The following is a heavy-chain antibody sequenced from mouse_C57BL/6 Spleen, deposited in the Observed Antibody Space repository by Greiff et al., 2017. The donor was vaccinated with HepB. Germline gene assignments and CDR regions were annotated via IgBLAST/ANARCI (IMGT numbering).Heavy chain of an antibody. Sequence: QVQLQQPGAELVRPGSSVKMSCKASGYTFTSYWMDWVKQRPGQGLEWIGNIYPSDSETHYNQKFEDKATLTVDKSSSTAYMQLSSLTSEDSAVYFCARRDCYHPYFAYWCQGTSLTVSS. CDR2: IYPSDSET. J-gene: IGHJ2*02. CDR1: GYTFTSYW. V-gene: IGHV1-61*01. CDR3: ARRDCYHPYFAY. D-gene: IGHD2-3*01.